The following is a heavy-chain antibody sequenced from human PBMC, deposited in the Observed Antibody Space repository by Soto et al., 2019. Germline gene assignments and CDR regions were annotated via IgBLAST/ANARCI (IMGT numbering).Heavy chain of an antibody. D-gene: IGHD3-10*01. Sequence: SETLSLTCTVSGVSISSGNYYWGWVRQSPGKGLEWIGSIYHTGSTYYNPSLKSRVTISVDTSKNQFSLKLSSVTAADTAVYYCASLKTMVRGVIDYWGQGTLVTVSS. CDR1: GVSISSGNYY. CDR2: IYHTGST. V-gene: IGHV4-39*01. CDR3: ASLKTMVRGVIDY. J-gene: IGHJ4*02.